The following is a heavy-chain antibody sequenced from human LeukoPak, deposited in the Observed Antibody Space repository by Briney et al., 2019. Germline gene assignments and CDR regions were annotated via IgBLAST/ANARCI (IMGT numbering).Heavy chain of an antibody. D-gene: IGHD3-10*01. J-gene: IGHJ3*02. V-gene: IGHV1-69*01. CDR2: IIPIFGTA. CDR3: ARTIHSNYYGSGSNAFDI. Sequence: SVKVSCEASGGTFSSYATSWVRQAPGQGLEWMGGIIPIFGTANYAQKFQGRVTITADESTSTAYMELSSLRSEDTAVYYCARTIHSNYYGSGSNAFDIWGQGTMVTVSS. CDR1: GGTFSSYA.